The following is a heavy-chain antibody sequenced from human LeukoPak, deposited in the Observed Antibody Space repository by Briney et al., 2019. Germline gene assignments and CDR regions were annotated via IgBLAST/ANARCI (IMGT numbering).Heavy chain of an antibody. Sequence: ASVKVSCKASGSIFTNYAISWVRQAPGQGLEWMGWISGYNGNTSYAQKFQGRVTMTTYISTTTVYMDLRSLRSDDTAMYYCTRVRLGGRGTMIGFDVFDIWGQGTMVTVSS. D-gene: IGHD3-10*02. J-gene: IGHJ3*02. CDR3: TRVRLGGRGTMIGFDVFDI. CDR2: ISGYNGNT. V-gene: IGHV1-18*01. CDR1: GSIFTNYA.